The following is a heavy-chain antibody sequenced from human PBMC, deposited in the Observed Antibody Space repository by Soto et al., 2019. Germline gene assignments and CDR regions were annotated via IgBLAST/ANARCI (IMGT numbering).Heavy chain of an antibody. D-gene: IGHD1-20*01. V-gene: IGHV2-5*01. CDR1: GFSLTTSAAG. J-gene: IGHJ4*01. CDR3: AHMLYSWTYYFDS. CDR2: IFGHGNE. Sequence: SGPTLVNPTQTLTVTCTFSGFSLTTSAAGVGWIRQTPGKALEWLAVIFGHGNEKYSPSLKNRLTITKDTSKSQVVLTMTNVDPLDTATYYCAHMLYSWTYYFDSWGHGPLVTVSS.